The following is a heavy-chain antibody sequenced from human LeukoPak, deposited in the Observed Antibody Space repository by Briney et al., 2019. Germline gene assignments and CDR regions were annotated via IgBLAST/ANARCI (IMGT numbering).Heavy chain of an antibody. Sequence: ASVKVSCKASGYTFTGYFMHWVRQAPGQGLDWMGWINPNTGCTKYAQKFQGRVTMTRDTSIGTAYMELSTVTSEDTAVYFCARVHATGYFSLDLGYWGQGTLVTVSS. CDR3: ARVHATGYFSLDLGY. V-gene: IGHV1-2*02. CDR1: GYTFTGYF. D-gene: IGHD3-9*01. CDR2: INPNTGCT. J-gene: IGHJ4*02.